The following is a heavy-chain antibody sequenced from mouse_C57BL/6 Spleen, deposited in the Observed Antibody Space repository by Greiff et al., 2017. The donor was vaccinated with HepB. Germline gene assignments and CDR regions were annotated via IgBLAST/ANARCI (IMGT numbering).Heavy chain of an antibody. CDR3: ARPDYDNDYAMDY. CDR2: ISSGSSTI. D-gene: IGHD2-4*01. CDR1: GFTFSDYG. J-gene: IGHJ4*01. V-gene: IGHV5-17*01. Sequence: DVQLVESGGGLVKPGGSLKLSCAASGFTFSDYGMHWVRQAPEKGLEWVAYISSGSSTIYYADTVKGRFTISRDNAKNTLFLQMTSLRSEDTAMYYCARPDYDNDYAMDYWGQGTSVTVSS.